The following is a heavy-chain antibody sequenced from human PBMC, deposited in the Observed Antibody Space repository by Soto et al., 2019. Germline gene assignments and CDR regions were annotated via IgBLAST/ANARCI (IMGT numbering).Heavy chain of an antibody. J-gene: IGHJ6*02. CDR3: ARDPGIAVAGPYCYYGMDV. CDR2: IIPIFGTA. CDR1: GGTFSSYA. Sequence: QVQLVQSGAEVKKPGSSVKVSCKASGGTFSSYAISWVRQAPGQGLEWMGGIIPIFGTANYAQKFQGRVTITADESTSTAYMELSSLRSEDTAVYYCARDPGIAVAGPYCYYGMDVWGQGTTVTVSS. D-gene: IGHD6-19*01. V-gene: IGHV1-69*12.